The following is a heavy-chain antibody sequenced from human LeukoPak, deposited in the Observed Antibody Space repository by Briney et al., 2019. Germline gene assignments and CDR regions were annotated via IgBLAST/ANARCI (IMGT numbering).Heavy chain of an antibody. D-gene: IGHD6-19*01. CDR1: GYTFTSYD. V-gene: IGHV1-8*01. CDR2: MNPNSGNT. CDR3: ARVPRIAVADDDAFDI. Sequence: GASVKVSCKASGYTFTSYDINWVRQATGQGLEWMGWMNPNSGNTGYAQKFQGRVTMTRNTSISTAYMELSSLRSEDTAVYYCARVPRIAVADDDAFDIWGQGTMVTVSS. J-gene: IGHJ3*02.